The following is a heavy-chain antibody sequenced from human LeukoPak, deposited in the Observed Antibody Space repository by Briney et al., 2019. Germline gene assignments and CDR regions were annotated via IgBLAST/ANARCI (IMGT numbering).Heavy chain of an antibody. J-gene: IGHJ4*02. CDR1: GFTFSSYG. V-gene: IGHV3-30*18. Sequence: GRSLRYSCAASGFTFSSYGMHWVRQAPGKGLEWVAVISYDGSNKYYADSVKGRFTISRDNSKNTLYLQMNSLRAEDTAVYYCAKPDSPWWIQLWGLPYWGQGTLVTVSS. D-gene: IGHD5-18*01. CDR2: ISYDGSNK. CDR3: AKPDSPWWIQLWGLPY.